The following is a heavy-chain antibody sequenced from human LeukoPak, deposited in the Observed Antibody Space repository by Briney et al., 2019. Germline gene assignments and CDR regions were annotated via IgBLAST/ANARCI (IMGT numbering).Heavy chain of an antibody. V-gene: IGHV4-39*07. CDR3: ARGGYYGSGNDFRFDP. J-gene: IGHJ5*02. D-gene: IGHD3-10*01. CDR1: GGSISSSSYY. Sequence: SETLSLTCTVSGGSISSSSYYWGWIRQPPGKGLEWIGSIYYSGSTNYNPSLKSRVTISVDTSKNQFSLKLTSVTAADTAVYFCARGGYYGSGNDFRFDPWGQGTLVTVSS. CDR2: IYYSGST.